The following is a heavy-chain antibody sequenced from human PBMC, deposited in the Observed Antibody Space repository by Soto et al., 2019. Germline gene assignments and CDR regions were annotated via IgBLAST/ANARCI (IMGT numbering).Heavy chain of an antibody. Sequence: QVQLVQSGAEVKKPGSSVKVSCKASGGTFSSYTISWVRQAPGQGLEWMGRIIPILGIANYAQKFQGRVTITADKATSTADMELSSLRSEDTAVYYCARDRGCDYGDGFDYWGQGTLVTVFS. CDR3: ARDRGCDYGDGFDY. CDR1: GGTFSSYT. V-gene: IGHV1-69*08. CDR2: IIPILGIA. D-gene: IGHD4-17*01. J-gene: IGHJ4*02.